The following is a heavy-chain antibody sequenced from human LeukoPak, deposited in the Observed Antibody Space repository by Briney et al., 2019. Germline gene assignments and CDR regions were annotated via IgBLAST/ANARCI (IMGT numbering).Heavy chain of an antibody. CDR2: IYYSGST. CDR3: ATMQLVYYDSGSYENYYYYDGMDV. CDR1: GGPISSSSYY. Sequence: SETLSLTCPVSGGPISSSSYYWGWIRQPPGKELEWIGSIYYSGSTYYNASLKSRVTISVDTSKNQFSLKLSSVTAADMAVYYCATMQLVYYDSGSYENYYYYDGMDVWGQGTTVTVSS. V-gene: IGHV4-39*01. D-gene: IGHD3-10*01. J-gene: IGHJ6*02.